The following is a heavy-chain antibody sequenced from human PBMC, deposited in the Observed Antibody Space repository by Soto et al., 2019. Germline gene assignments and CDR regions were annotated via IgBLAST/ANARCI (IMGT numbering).Heavy chain of an antibody. Sequence: ASETLSLTCAVYGGSFSGYYWSWIRQPPGKGLEWIGEINHSGSTNYNPSLKSRVTISVDTSKNQFSLKLSSVTAADTAVYYCARGLLISAVTTNAFDIWGQGTMVTVSS. V-gene: IGHV4-34*01. CDR1: GGSFSGYY. D-gene: IGHD4-17*01. J-gene: IGHJ3*02. CDR2: INHSGST. CDR3: ARGLLISAVTTNAFDI.